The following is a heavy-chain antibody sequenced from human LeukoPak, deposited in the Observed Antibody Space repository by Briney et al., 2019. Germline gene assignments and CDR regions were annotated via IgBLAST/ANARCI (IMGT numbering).Heavy chain of an antibody. CDR1: GFTFSSYG. Sequence: GRSLRLSCAASGFTFSSYGMHWVRQAPGKGLEWVAVIWYDGSNKYYADSVKGRFTISRDNSKNTLYLQMNSPRAEDTAVYYCARERAENSYSSSWDAFDYWGQGTLVTVSS. CDR3: ARERAENSYSSSWDAFDY. CDR2: IWYDGSNK. V-gene: IGHV3-33*01. D-gene: IGHD6-13*01. J-gene: IGHJ4*02.